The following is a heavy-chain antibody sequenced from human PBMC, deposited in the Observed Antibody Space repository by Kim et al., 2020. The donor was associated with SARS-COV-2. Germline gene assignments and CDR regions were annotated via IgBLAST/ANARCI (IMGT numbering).Heavy chain of an antibody. CDR3: ARHPPGIAVAVTDY. D-gene: IGHD6-19*01. V-gene: IGHV4-39*01. CDR2: IYYSGST. J-gene: IGHJ4*02. CDR1: GGSISSSSYY. Sequence: SETLSLTCTVSGGSISSSSYYWGWIRQPPGKGLEWIGSIYYSGSTYYNPSLKSRVTISVDTSKNQFSLKLSSVTAADTAVYYCARHPPGIAVAVTDYWGQGTLVPVSS.